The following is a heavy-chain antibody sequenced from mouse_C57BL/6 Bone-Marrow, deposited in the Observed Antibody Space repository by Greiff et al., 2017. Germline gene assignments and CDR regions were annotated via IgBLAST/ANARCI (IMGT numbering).Heavy chain of an antibody. Sequence: VQLQQSGAELVRPGASVTLSCKASGYTFTDYEMHWVKQTPVHGLEWIGAIDPETGGTAYNQKFKGKAILTADKSSSTAYMELRSLTSEDSAVYYCTRSNYSNYEDAMDYWGQGTSVTVSS. J-gene: IGHJ4*01. CDR3: TRSNYSNYEDAMDY. V-gene: IGHV1-15*01. CDR2: IDPETGGT. CDR1: GYTFTDYE. D-gene: IGHD2-5*01.